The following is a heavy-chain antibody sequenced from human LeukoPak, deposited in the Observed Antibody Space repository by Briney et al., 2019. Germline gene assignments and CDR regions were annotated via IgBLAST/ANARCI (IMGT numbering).Heavy chain of an antibody. CDR1: GFTFSSYW. D-gene: IGHD6-19*01. V-gene: IGHV3-7*03. CDR3: AKQWLVGY. CDR2: IKKDGSEK. Sequence: GGSLRLSCAASGFTFSSYWMSWVHQAPGKGLEWVANIKKDGSEKYYVDSVKGRFTISRDNAKTSLYLQMNSLRAEDTAVYYCAKQWLVGYWGQGTLVTVSS. J-gene: IGHJ4*02.